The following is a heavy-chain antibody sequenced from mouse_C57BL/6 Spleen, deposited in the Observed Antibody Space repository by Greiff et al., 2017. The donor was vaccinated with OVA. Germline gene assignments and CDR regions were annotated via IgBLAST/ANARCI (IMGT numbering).Heavy chain of an antibody. CDR2: IDPSDSYT. Sequence: VQLQQSGAELVKPGASVKLSCKASGYTFTSYWMQWVKQRPGQGLEWIGEIDPSDSYTNYNQKFKGKATLTVDTSSSTAYMQLSSLTSEDSAVYYCARSFYYYGSGAMDYWGQGTSVTVSS. D-gene: IGHD1-1*01. V-gene: IGHV1-50*01. CDR3: ARSFYYYGSGAMDY. CDR1: GYTFTSYW. J-gene: IGHJ4*01.